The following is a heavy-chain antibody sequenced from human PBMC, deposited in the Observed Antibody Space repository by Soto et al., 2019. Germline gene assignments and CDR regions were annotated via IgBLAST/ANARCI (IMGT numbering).Heavy chain of an antibody. Sequence: GASVQVSCKASGYTFTGYYMHWVRQAPGQGLEWMGWINPNSGGTNYAQKFQGRVTMTRDTSISTAYMELSRLRSDDTAVYYCAEWYSSSSRLDPWGQGTLVTVSS. CDR2: INPNSGGT. CDR1: GYTFTGYY. CDR3: AEWYSSSSRLDP. V-gene: IGHV1-2*02. J-gene: IGHJ5*02. D-gene: IGHD6-6*01.